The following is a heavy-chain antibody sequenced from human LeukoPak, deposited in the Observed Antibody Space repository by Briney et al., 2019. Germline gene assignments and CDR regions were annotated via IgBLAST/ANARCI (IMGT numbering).Heavy chain of an antibody. Sequence: GGSLRLSCAASGFTFSNYDMHWVRQAPGKGLEWVAIISFDGSSKYYADSVKGRFTISRDNAKNSLYLQMNSLRDEDTAVYYCARANMGFDYWGQGTLVTVSS. CDR2: ISFDGSSK. CDR3: ARANMGFDY. D-gene: IGHD1-26*01. V-gene: IGHV3-30*03. CDR1: GFTFSNYD. J-gene: IGHJ4*02.